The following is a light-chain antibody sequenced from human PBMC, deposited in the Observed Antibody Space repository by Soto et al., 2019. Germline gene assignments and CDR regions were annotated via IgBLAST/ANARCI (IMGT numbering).Light chain of an antibody. CDR3: SSYASSNTLV. J-gene: IGLJ2*01. CDR2: DVS. V-gene: IGLV2-18*02. CDR1: SSDVGSYNR. Sequence: QSALTQPPSVSGSPGQSVTISCTGTSSDVGSYNRVSWYQQPPGTAPKLMIYDVSNRPSGVPDRFSGSKSGNTASLTISGLQAEDEADYYCSSYASSNTLVFGGGTKLTVL.